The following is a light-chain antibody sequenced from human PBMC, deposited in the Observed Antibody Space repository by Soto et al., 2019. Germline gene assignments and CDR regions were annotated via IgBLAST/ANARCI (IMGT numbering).Light chain of an antibody. J-gene: IGLJ1*01. Sequence: QSVLTQPASVSGSPGQSITISCTGTSSDVGGYNFVSWYQQHPDKAPKLMIYDVTNRPSGVSNRFSGSKSGNTASLTISGLQAEYEADYYCSSYTSISTYVFGTGTKLTVL. CDR1: SSDVGGYNF. CDR3: SSYTSISTYV. V-gene: IGLV2-14*01. CDR2: DVT.